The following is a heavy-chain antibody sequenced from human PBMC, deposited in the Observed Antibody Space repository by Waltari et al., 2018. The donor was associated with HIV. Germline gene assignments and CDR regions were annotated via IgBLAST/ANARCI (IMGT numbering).Heavy chain of an antibody. CDR2: ISYDGRNK. V-gene: IGHV3-30*01. CDR3: ARPMNYGDYPYYFDY. CDR1: GLPFSSSA. D-gene: IGHD4-17*01. Sequence: QVQLVESGGGVVQPGRSLRSSCAASGLPFSSSAMPWVRQAPGKGLEWVAVISYDGRNKYYADSVKGRFTISRDNSKNTLYLQMNSLRAEDTAVYYCARPMNYGDYPYYFDYWGQGTLVTVSS. J-gene: IGHJ4*02.